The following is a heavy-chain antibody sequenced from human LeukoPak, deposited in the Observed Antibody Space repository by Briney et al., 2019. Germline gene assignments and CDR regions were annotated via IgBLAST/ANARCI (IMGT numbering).Heavy chain of an antibody. D-gene: IGHD6-13*01. J-gene: IGHJ5*02. Sequence: ASVKVSCKASGNTFTSYDINWVRQATGQGLEWMGWMNPNSGNTGYAQKFQGRVTITRNTSISTAYMELSSLRSEDTAVYYCARGFPQPGYTTSNWFDPWGQGTLVTVSS. V-gene: IGHV1-8*01. CDR1: GNTFTSYD. CDR2: MNPNSGNT. CDR3: ARGFPQPGYTTSNWFDP.